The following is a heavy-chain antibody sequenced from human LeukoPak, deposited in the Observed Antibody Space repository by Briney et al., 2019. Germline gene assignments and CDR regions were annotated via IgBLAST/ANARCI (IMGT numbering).Heavy chain of an antibody. J-gene: IGHJ3*02. CDR2: INHSGST. CDR3: ARVYHYDILTGLTFDASDI. CDR1: GGSFSGYY. D-gene: IGHD3-9*01. V-gene: IGHV4-34*01. Sequence: SETLSLTCAVYGGSFSGYYWSWIRQPPGKGLEWIGEINHSGSTNYNPSLKSRVTISVDTSKNQFSLKLSSVTAADTAVYYCARVYHYDILTGLTFDASDIWGQGTMVTVSS.